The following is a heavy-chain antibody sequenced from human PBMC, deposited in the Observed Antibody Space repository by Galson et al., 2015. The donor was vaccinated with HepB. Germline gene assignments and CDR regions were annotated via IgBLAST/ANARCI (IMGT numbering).Heavy chain of an antibody. CDR3: AKDRGHTAIVSH. CDR2: ISYDESDK. J-gene: IGHJ4*02. CDR1: GFTLRSFG. V-gene: IGHV3-30*18. Sequence: SLRLSCAAFGFTLRSFGMHWVRQAPGKGLEWVAVISYDESDKYYADSVKGRFTISRDNSKNTLYLQMNSLRPEDTAVYYCAKDRGHTAIVSHWGQGTLVTVSS. D-gene: IGHD5-18*01.